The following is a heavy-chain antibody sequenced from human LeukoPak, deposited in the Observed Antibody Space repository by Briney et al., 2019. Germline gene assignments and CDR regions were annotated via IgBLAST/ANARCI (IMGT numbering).Heavy chain of an antibody. Sequence: PGGSLRISCAVSGFTVTSNYMSWVRQAPGKGLEWVSVVYSGGTTYYADSVKGRFAISRDNSKNTPYLQMNSLRAEDTAVYYCASVGYDILTGYPSWFDPWGQGTLVTDSS. J-gene: IGHJ5*02. CDR2: VYSGGTT. CDR1: GFTVTSNY. V-gene: IGHV3-53*01. CDR3: ASVGYDILTGYPSWFDP. D-gene: IGHD3-9*01.